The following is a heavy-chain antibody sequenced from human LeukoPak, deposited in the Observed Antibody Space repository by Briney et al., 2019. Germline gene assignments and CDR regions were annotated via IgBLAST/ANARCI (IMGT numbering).Heavy chain of an antibody. V-gene: IGHV3-33*06. Sequence: GGSLRLSCAASGFTFSGYAIHWVRQAPGKGLEWVAVIWYDGSNKYYADSVKGRFTISRDNSKNTLYVQMNSLRAEDTAVYYCANEAFDIWGQGTRVTVSS. CDR2: IWYDGSNK. CDR3: ANEAFDI. J-gene: IGHJ3*02. CDR1: GFTFSGYA.